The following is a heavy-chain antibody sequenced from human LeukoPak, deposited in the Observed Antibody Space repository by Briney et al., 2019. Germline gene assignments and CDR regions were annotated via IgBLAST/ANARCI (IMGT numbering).Heavy chain of an antibody. D-gene: IGHD2-21*01. CDR1: GGSFSGYY. CDR2: INYSGST. CDR3: ARSGTICGGDCYEN. V-gene: IGHV4-34*01. J-gene: IGHJ4*02. Sequence: PSETLSLTCAVYGGSFSGYYWSWIRQPPGKRLEWIGEINYSGSTNYNPSLKSRVTISEDTSKNQFSLKLSSVTAADTAVYYCARSGTICGGDCYENWGQGTLVTVSS.